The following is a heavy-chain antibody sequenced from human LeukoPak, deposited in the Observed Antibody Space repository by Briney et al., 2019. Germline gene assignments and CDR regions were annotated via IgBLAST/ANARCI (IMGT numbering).Heavy chain of an antibody. D-gene: IGHD1-1*01. V-gene: IGHV4-59*01. CDR2: IYNSGST. J-gene: IGHJ6*03. CDR3: ARVIATGTLYYYYMDV. CDR1: GGSISSYY. Sequence: PSETLSLTCTVSGGSISSYYWSWIRQPPGKGLEWIGYIYNSGSTNYNPSLKSRVTISADTSKNQFSLKLSSVTAADTAVYYCARVIATGTLYYYYMDVWGKGTTVTVSS.